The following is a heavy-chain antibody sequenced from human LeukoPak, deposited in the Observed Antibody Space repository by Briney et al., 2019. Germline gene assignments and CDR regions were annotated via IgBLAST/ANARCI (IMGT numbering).Heavy chain of an antibody. CDR1: GYTFTGYY. CDR3: ARGGRYSGYLYYFDY. CDR2: INPNSGGT. D-gene: IGHD5-12*01. Sequence: GASVKVSCKASGYTFTGYYMHWVRQTPGQGLEWMGWINPNSGGTNYAQKFQGRVTMTRGTSISTAYMELSRLRSDDTAVYYCARGGRYSGYLYYFDYWGQGTLVTVSS. V-gene: IGHV1-2*02. J-gene: IGHJ4*02.